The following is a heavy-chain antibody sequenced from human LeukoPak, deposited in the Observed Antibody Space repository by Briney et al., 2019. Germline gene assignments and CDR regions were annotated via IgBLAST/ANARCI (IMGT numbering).Heavy chain of an antibody. CDR3: AMVEYQFPYYYYMDV. D-gene: IGHD2-2*01. CDR2: IYYSGST. CDR1: GGSISSHY. V-gene: IGHV4-59*11. Sequence: PSETLSLTCTVSGGSISSHYWSWIRQPPGKGLEWIGYIYYSGSTNYNPSLKSRVTISVDTSKNQFSLKLSSVTAADTAVYYCAMVEYQFPYYYYMDVWGKGTTVTVSS. J-gene: IGHJ6*03.